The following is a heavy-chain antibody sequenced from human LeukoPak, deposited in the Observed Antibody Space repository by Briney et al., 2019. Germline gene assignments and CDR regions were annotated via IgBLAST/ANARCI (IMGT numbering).Heavy chain of an antibody. J-gene: IGHJ5*02. D-gene: IGHD6-13*01. Sequence: KPSETLSLTCTVSGGSISSYYWSWIRRPAGKGLEWIGRIYTSGSTNYNPSLKSRVTMSVDTSKNQFSLKLSSVTAADTAVYYCARDGYSSSWYWFDPWGQGTLVTVSS. CDR1: GGSISSYY. V-gene: IGHV4-4*07. CDR2: IYTSGST. CDR3: ARDGYSSSWYWFDP.